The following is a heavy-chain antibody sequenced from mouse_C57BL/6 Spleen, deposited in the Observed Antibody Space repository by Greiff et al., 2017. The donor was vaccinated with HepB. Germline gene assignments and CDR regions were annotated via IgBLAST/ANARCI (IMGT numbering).Heavy chain of an antibody. CDR2: INPSSGYT. J-gene: IGHJ2*01. CDR3: ARSPYYCSSYEDY. Sequence: VQLQQSGAELAKPGASVKLSCKASGYTFTSYWMHWVKQRPGQGLEWIGYINPSSGYTKYNQKFKDKATLTADKSSSTAYMQLSSLTYEDAAVYYCARSPYYCSSYEDYWGQGTTLTVSS. V-gene: IGHV1-7*01. CDR1: GYTFTSYW. D-gene: IGHD1-1*01.